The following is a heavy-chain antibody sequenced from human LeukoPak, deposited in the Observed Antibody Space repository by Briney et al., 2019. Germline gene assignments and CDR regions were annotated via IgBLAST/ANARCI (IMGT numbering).Heavy chain of an antibody. CDR2: ISSSSSYI. CDR3: AKVTGSSLAYDY. CDR1: GFTFSSYS. D-gene: IGHD6-13*01. V-gene: IGHV3-21*04. J-gene: IGHJ4*02. Sequence: GGSLRLSCAASGFTFSSYSMNWVRQAPGKGLEWVSSISSSSSYIYYADSVKGRFTISRDNAKNSLYLQMNSLRAEDTALYYCAKVTGSSLAYDYWGQGTLVTVSS.